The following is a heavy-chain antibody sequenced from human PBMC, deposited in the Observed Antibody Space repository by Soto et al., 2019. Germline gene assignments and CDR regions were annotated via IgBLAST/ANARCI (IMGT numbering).Heavy chain of an antibody. CDR3: SRESGGATATLDYYYFYMDV. CDR2: INPNSGAT. J-gene: IGHJ6*03. CDR1: GDTFSDYY. Sequence: QVQLVQSGAEVRKPGASVTVSCRTSGDTFSDYYIHWVRQAPGQGLEWMGWINPNSGATNYAQKFRGWVTMTRDTSIRTVYTQLSRLRSDDTAVYYCSRESGGATATLDYYYFYMDVWGTGTTVTVSS. V-gene: IGHV1-2*04. D-gene: IGHD5-12*01.